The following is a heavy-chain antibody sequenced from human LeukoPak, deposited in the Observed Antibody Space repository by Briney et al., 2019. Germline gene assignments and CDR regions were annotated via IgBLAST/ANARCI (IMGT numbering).Heavy chain of an antibody. D-gene: IGHD6-13*01. V-gene: IGHV1-69*05. Sequence: GASVKVSCKASGGTFSSYAISWVRQAPGQGLEWMGGIIPIFGTANYAQKFQGRVTITTDESTSAAYMELSSLRSEDTAVYYCASVYSSSWYYFDYWGQGTLVTVSS. CDR3: ASVYSSSWYYFDY. CDR1: GGTFSSYA. J-gene: IGHJ4*02. CDR2: IIPIFGTA.